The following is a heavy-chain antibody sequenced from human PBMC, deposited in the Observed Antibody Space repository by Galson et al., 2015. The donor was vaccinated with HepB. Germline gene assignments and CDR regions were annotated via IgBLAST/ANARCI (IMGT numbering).Heavy chain of an antibody. CDR2: IYYSGST. Sequence: LSLTCTVSGGSISSYYWSWIRQPPGKGLEWIGYIYYSGSTNYNPSLKSRVTISVDTSKNQFSLKLSSVTAADTAVYYCAGLLAAAGTFDYWGQGTLVTVSS. CDR1: GGSISSYY. D-gene: IGHD6-13*01. CDR3: AGLLAAAGTFDY. J-gene: IGHJ4*02. V-gene: IGHV4-59*08.